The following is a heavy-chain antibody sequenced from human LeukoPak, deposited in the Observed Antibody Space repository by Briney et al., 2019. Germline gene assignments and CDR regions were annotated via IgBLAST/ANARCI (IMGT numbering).Heavy chain of an antibody. J-gene: IGHJ4*02. V-gene: IGHV1-46*01. CDR2: INPSGGST. CDR1: GYTFTSYY. D-gene: IGHD3-3*01. Sequence: ASVKVSCEASGYTFTSYYMHWVRQAPGQGLEWMGIINPSGGSTSYAQKFQGRVTMTRDMSTSTVYMELSSLRSEDTAVYYCARDYDFWSGYPSYFDYWGQGTLVTVSS. CDR3: ARDYDFWSGYPSYFDY.